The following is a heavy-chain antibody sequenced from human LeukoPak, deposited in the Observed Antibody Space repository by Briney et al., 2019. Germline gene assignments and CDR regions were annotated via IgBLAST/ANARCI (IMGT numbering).Heavy chain of an antibody. CDR3: ARGKGRFLEPDAFDI. CDR1: GYTFTSYD. Sequence: ASVKVSCKASGYTFTSYDINWVRQATGQGLEWMGWMNPNSGNTGYAQKFQGRVTITRNTSISTAYMELSSLRSEDTAMYYCARGKGRFLEPDAFDIWGQGTMVTVSS. J-gene: IGHJ3*02. V-gene: IGHV1-8*03. CDR2: MNPNSGNT. D-gene: IGHD3-3*01.